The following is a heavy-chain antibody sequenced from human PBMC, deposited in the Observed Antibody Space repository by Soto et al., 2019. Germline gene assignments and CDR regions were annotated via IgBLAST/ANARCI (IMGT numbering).Heavy chain of an antibody. V-gene: IGHV1-69*08. J-gene: IGHJ6*02. CDR2: IIHILGIA. CDR1: GGTFSSYT. Sequence: QVQLVQSGAEVKKPGSSVKVSCKASGGTFSSYTISWVRQAPGQGLEWMGRIIHILGIANYAPKFQGRVTITADKSTSTAYIELSILRSEDTAVYYCARELDHYYYYGMDVWGQGTTVTVSS. CDR3: ARELDHYYYYGMDV. D-gene: IGHD1-1*01.